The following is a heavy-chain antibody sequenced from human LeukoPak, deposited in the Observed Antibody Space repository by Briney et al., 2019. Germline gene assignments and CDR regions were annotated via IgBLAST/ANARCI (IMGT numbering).Heavy chain of an antibody. Sequence: KPSETLSLTCAVYGGSFSGYYWSWIRQAPGKGLEWASYISSSSSTIYSADSVKGRFTISRDNAKNSLYLQMNSLRVEDTAVYYCARDYYSSSWFDYWGQGTLVTVSS. D-gene: IGHD6-13*01. CDR2: ISSSSSTI. CDR1: GGSFSGYY. CDR3: ARDYYSSSWFDY. V-gene: IGHV3-11*04. J-gene: IGHJ4*02.